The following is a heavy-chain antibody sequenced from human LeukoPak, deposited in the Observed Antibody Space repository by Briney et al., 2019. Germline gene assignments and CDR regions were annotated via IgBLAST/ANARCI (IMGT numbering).Heavy chain of an antibody. D-gene: IGHD5-24*01. CDR2: IYYSGST. J-gene: IGHJ4*02. CDR1: GGSISSSSYY. CDR3: ARDGYNSRGFDY. V-gene: IGHV4-39*07. Sequence: SETLPLTCTVSGGSISSSSYYWGWIRQPPGKGLEWIGSIYYSGSTYYNPSLKSRVTISVDTSKNQFSLKLSSVTAADTAVYYCARDGYNSRGFDYWGQGTLVTVSS.